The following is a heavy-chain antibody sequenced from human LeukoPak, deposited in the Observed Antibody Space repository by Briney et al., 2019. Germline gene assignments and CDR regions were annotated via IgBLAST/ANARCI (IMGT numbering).Heavy chain of an antibody. CDR3: ARDNSYFSGVRCDERFNY. D-gene: IGHD2-15*01. CDR2: IKRDGSEK. V-gene: IGHV3-7*03. J-gene: IGHJ4*02. CDR1: GFPFSTYW. Sequence: GGPLSLSCGASGFPFSTYWMPWVRQAPGKGLEWVANIKRDGSEKNHVDSVKGRFTISRDNAKNSLYPQMNSLTAEDAGVLYWARDNSYFSGVRCDERFNYWGQGTLVTVYS.